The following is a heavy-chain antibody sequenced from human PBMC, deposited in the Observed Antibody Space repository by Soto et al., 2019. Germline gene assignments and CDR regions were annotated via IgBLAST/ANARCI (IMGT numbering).Heavy chain of an antibody. D-gene: IGHD3-9*01. CDR2: ISYDGSNK. J-gene: IGHJ6*02. CDR1: GFTFSSYG. CDR3: AKESGDYDILTGSLNYYYYYGMDV. Sequence: QVQLVESGGGVVQPGRSLRLSCAASGFTFSSYGMHWVRQAPGKGLEWVAVISYDGSNKYYADSVKGRFTISRDNSKNTLYLQMNRLRAEDTAVYYCAKESGDYDILTGSLNYYYYYGMDVWGQGTTVTVSS. V-gene: IGHV3-30*18.